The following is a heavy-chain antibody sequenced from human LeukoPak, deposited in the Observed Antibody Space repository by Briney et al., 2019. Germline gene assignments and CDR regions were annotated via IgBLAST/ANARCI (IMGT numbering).Heavy chain of an antibody. J-gene: IGHJ4*02. CDR3: ASGADYSNYYFNY. Sequence: PSETLSLACTVSGGSMSSYYWSWIRQPPGKGLEWIGYIYSSGSTNYSPSLKSRVTISEDTSGNQFSLKLTSVTAADTAVYYCASGADYSNYYFNYWGQGTLVTVSS. D-gene: IGHD4-11*01. CDR1: GGSMSSYY. CDR2: IYSSGST. V-gene: IGHV4-59*01.